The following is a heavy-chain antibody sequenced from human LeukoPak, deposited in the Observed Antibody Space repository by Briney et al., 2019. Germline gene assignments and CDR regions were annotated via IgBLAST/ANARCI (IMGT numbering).Heavy chain of an antibody. V-gene: IGHV4-59*01. CDR3: ARGYGDLSYDAFDI. Sequence: PSETLSLTCTVSGGSISSYYWSWIRQPPGKGLEWIGYIYYSGSTNYNPSLKSRVTISVDTSKNQFSLKLSSVTAADTAVYYCARGYGDLSYDAFDIWGQGTMVTVSS. CDR2: IYYSGST. D-gene: IGHD4-17*01. J-gene: IGHJ3*02. CDR1: GGSISSYY.